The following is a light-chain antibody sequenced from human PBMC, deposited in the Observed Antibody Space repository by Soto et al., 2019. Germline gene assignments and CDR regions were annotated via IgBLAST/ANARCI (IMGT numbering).Light chain of an antibody. Sequence: DIPMTQSPSSLSASVGDRVTITCQASQDITNYLNWYQQKPGEAPKLLVHEASNLEAGVPSRFSGGGYETHYTFTISSLQPEDAATYFCQHYDSLPYPFGQGTKLEIK. J-gene: IGKJ2*01. CDR2: EAS. CDR1: QDITNY. CDR3: QHYDSLPYP. V-gene: IGKV1-33*01.